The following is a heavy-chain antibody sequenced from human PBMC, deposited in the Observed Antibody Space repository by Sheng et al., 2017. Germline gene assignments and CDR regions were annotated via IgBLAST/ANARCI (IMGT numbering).Heavy chain of an antibody. J-gene: IGHJ4*02. CDR1: GFTFSSYS. CDR2: ISSSSSYI. V-gene: IGHV3-21*01. Sequence: EVQLVESGGRPGQALGGSLRLSCAASGFTFSSYSMNWVRQAPGKGLEWVSSISSSSSYIYYADSVKGRFTISRDNAKNSLYLQMNSLRAEDTAVYYCARDRYYDSSGYSKFDYWGQGTLVTVSS. CDR3: ARDRYYDSSGYSKFDY. D-gene: IGHD3-22*01.